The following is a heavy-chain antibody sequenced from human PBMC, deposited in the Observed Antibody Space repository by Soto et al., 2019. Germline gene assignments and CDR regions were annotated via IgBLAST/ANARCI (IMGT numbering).Heavy chain of an antibody. J-gene: IGHJ4*02. CDR2: ITSSSSTI. Sequence: PGGFLRLSCAASGFTFRCYSMNWVRPAPGKGLEWVSYITSSSSTIYYADSVKGQFTISSHNPKNSLYLQTNSAKARETAIDYWARARTEPFDYWGQGTLVTVSS. CDR1: GFTFRCYS. V-gene: IGHV3-48*04. CDR3: ARARTEPFDY.